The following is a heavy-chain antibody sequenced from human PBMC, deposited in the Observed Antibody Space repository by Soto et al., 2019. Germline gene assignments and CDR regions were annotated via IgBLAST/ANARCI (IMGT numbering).Heavy chain of an antibody. V-gene: IGHV1-69*13. D-gene: IGHD6-19*01. Sequence: SVPVSCKASGGTFSSYAISWVRHPPGQGLEWMGGIIPIFGTANYAQKIQGRVTITADESTSTAYMELSSLRSEDTAVYCCASASGYSSGWYGVGYWGQGTLVTVSS. CDR1: GGTFSSYA. J-gene: IGHJ4*02. CDR2: IIPIFGTA. CDR3: ASASGYSSGWYGVGY.